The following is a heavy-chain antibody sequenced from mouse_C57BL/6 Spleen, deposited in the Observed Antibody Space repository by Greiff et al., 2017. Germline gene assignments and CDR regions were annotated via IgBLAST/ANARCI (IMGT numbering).Heavy chain of an antibody. CDR2: IYPRDGST. CDR1: GYTFTDHT. V-gene: IGHV1-78*01. CDR3: ARTRYCGYSWFAY. J-gene: IGHJ3*01. D-gene: IGHD2-2*01. Sequence: VQLQQSDAELVKPGASVKISCTVSGYTFTDHTIHWMKQRPEQGLEWIGYIYPRDGSTKYNAKFKGKATLTADKSSSTAYMQLNSQTSEDSAVYFGARTRYCGYSWFAYWGQGTLVTVSA.